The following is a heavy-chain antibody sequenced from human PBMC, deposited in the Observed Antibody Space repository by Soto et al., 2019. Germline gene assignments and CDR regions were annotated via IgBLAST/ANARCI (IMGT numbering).Heavy chain of an antibody. CDR2: IFPSDSDT. Sequence: GESLKISCRTSGYRFTSYWIAWVRQMPGKGLEWMGIIFPSDSDTRYSPSFQGQVTISADRSTSTVFLQWASLKASDTAVYFCARKDKSGYFNWFDPWGQGALVTV. CDR3: ARKDKSGYFNWFDP. V-gene: IGHV5-51*01. J-gene: IGHJ5*02. CDR1: GYRFTSYW. D-gene: IGHD3-22*01.